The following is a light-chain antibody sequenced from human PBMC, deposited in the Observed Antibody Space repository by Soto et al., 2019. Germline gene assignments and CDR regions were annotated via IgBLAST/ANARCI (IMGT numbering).Light chain of an antibody. CDR2: DVS. Sequence: QSVLTQPASVSGSPGQAITITCTGTSSDIGEYNFVSWYQHHPGKAPKLMIFDVSNQPSGLSNRFSGSKSGNTASLTISGLQAEDEAHYYCSSYTTSSTLVFGGGTKLTVL. CDR1: SSDIGEYNF. V-gene: IGLV2-14*03. J-gene: IGLJ2*01. CDR3: SSYTTSSTLV.